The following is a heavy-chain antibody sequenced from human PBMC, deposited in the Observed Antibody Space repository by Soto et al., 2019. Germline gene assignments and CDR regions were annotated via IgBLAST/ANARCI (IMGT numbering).Heavy chain of an antibody. CDR2: ISSSGSTI. D-gene: IGHD3-16*01. CDR3: ARDEGLGLALFAGMLV. V-gene: IGHV3-48*03. Sequence: PGGSRRLSCAASGFTFSSYEMNWVRQAPGKGLEWVSYISSSGSTIFYADSVKGRFTISRDNAKNSLYLQMNSLRAEDTAVYYCARDEGLGLALFAGMLVWGEGTTVTVSS. CDR1: GFTFSSYE. J-gene: IGHJ6*04.